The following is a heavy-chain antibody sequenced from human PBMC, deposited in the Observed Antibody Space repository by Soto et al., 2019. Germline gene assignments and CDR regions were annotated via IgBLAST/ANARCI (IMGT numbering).Heavy chain of an antibody. J-gene: IGHJ4*02. CDR2: INSDGSST. CDR3: ARDPPGSSGWFDY. V-gene: IGHV3-74*01. CDR1: GFTFSSHW. Sequence: GSLRLSCAASGFTFSSHWMHWVRQAPGKGLVWVSRINSDGSSTSYADSVKGRFTISRDNAKNTLYLQMNSLRAEDTAVYYCARDPPGSSGWFDYWGQGTLVTVSS. D-gene: IGHD6-19*01.